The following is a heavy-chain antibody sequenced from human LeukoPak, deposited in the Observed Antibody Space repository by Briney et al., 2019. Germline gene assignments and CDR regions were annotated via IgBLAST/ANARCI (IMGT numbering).Heavy chain of an antibody. J-gene: IGHJ5*02. CDR2: IYTSGST. D-gene: IGHD6-13*01. CDR3: ARGFGIAAAGDRLPTNWFDP. CDR1: GGSISSGSYY. Sequence: PSQTLSLTCTVSGGSISSGSYYWSWIRQPAGKGLEWIGRIYTSGSTNYNPSLKSRVTISVDTSKNQFSLKLSSVTAADTAVYYCARGFGIAAAGDRLPTNWFDPWGQGTLVTASS. V-gene: IGHV4-61*02.